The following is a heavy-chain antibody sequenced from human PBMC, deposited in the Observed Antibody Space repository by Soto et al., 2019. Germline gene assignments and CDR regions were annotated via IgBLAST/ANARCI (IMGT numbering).Heavy chain of an antibody. Sequence: ASVKVSCKASGYTFTGYYMHWVRQAPGQGLEWMGWINPNSGGTNYAQKFQGRVTMTRDTSISTAYMELSRLRSDDTAVYYCARGLLVAGTLMYYYYGMDVWGQGTTVTVSS. CDR2: INPNSGGT. D-gene: IGHD6-19*01. V-gene: IGHV1-2*02. CDR3: ARGLLVAGTLMYYYYGMDV. CDR1: GYTFTGYY. J-gene: IGHJ6*02.